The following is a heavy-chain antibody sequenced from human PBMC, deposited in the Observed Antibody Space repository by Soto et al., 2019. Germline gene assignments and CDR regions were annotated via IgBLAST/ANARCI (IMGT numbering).Heavy chain of an antibody. J-gene: IGHJ6*02. CDR3: AASIFYYGMDV. CDR1: GYTFTNYW. Sequence: GESLKISCKGSGYTFTNYWIGWVRQMPGKGLEWMGIIHPGDSDTKYNPSSQGQVTISADKSITTTYLQWSSLKASDTAIYYCAASIFYYGMDVWGQGTTVTVSS. CDR2: IHPGDSDT. V-gene: IGHV5-51*01.